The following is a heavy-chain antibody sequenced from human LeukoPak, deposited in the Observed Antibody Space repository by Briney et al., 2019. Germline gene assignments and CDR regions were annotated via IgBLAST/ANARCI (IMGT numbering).Heavy chain of an antibody. CDR2: NSSSSTNA. CDR3: IRAYYDTSGHYYFEN. Sequence: GGSLRLSCAASGFPFIDYYMSWIRRAPGKGLEGVSYNSSSSTNANYADSVKGRFTISRDNAKNSLYLQMNSLRAEDTAVYYCIRAYYDTSGHYYFENWGQGTLVTVSS. V-gene: IGHV3-11*05. D-gene: IGHD3-22*01. CDR1: GFPFIDYY. J-gene: IGHJ4*02.